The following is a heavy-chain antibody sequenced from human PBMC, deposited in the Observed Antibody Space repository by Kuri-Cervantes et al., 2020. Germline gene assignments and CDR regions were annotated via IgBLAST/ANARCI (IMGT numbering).Heavy chain of an antibody. CDR1: GYTFATYG. CDR2: MNPNSGNT. D-gene: IGHD6-19*01. V-gene: IGHV1-8*02. J-gene: IGHJ2*01. CDR3: ATDKLYSSGWSVWLWYFDL. Sequence: ASVKVSCKTSGYTFATYGISWVRQAPGQGLEWMGWMNPNSGNTGYAQKFQGRVTMTEDTSTDTAYMELSSLRSEDTAVYYCATDKLYSSGWSVWLWYFDLWGRGTLVTVSS.